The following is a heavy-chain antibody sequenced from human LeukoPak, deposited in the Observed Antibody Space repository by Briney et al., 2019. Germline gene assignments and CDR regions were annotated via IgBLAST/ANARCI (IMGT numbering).Heavy chain of an antibody. D-gene: IGHD3-10*01. CDR2: VSGSGGST. CDR1: GFTFSSYS. Sequence: PGGSLRLSCAASGFTFSSYSMNWVRQVPGKGLEWVSTVSGSGGSTYYAGSVKGRFTISRDNSKNTLSLQMNSLRGEDTAVYYCAKDLWAYYGSGSYHLPYLDYWGQGTLVTVSS. CDR3: AKDLWAYYGSGSYHLPYLDY. J-gene: IGHJ4*02. V-gene: IGHV3-23*01.